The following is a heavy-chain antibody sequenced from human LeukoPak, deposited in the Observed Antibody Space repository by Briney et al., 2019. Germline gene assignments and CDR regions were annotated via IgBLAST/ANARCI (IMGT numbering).Heavy chain of an antibody. D-gene: IGHD2/OR15-2a*01. V-gene: IGHV3-74*01. CDR3: VSFYGAY. J-gene: IGHJ4*02. CDR2: INSDGSWT. CDR1: GNYW. Sequence: GGSLRLSCAASGNYWMHWVRQAPGKGLVWVSHINSDGSWTSYADSVKGRFTISKDNAKNTVYLQMNNLRAEDTAVYYCVSFYGAYWGRGTLVTVSS.